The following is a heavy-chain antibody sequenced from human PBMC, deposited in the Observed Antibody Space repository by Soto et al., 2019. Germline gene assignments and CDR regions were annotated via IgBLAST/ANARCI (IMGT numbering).Heavy chain of an antibody. D-gene: IGHD6-19*01. J-gene: IGHJ4*02. V-gene: IGHV4-59*01. CDR3: ARSQALAADFDY. Sequence: SATLSLTCTVSGGSISSYYWTWIRPPPGKGLEWIGYIYYSGSTNYNPSLKSRVTISVDTSKNQFSLKLSSVTAADTAVYYCARSQALAADFDYWGQGTLVTVSS. CDR2: IYYSGST. CDR1: GGSISSYY.